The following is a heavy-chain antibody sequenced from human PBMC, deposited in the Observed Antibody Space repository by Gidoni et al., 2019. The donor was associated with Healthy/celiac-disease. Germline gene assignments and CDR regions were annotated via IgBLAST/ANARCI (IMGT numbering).Heavy chain of an antibody. CDR3: ARLGTLGYCSGGSCYRYYFDY. Sequence: QVQLVQSGAEVKKPGASGKVSCKASGYTVTSYDINGVRQATGQGLEWMGWMNPNSGNPGYAQKFQGRVTMTRTTSISTAYMELSSLRSEDTAVYYCARLGTLGYCSGGSCYRYYFDYWGQGTLVTVSS. CDR2: MNPNSGNP. CDR1: GYTVTSYD. V-gene: IGHV1-8*01. J-gene: IGHJ4*02. D-gene: IGHD2-15*01.